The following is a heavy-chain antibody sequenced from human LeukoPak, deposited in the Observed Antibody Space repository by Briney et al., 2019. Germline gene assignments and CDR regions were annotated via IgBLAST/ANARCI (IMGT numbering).Heavy chain of an antibody. CDR2: VTGTSATT. CDR3: ARAWDGYYTGYYFDL. D-gene: IGHD5-18*01. J-gene: IGHJ4*02. Sequence: RGSLRLSCVASGFTFGSYAMTWVRQPPGKGLEWVSTVTGTSATTFYADSVKGRFTISRDTPRNTLYLQMNTLTAEDTALYYCARAWDGYYTGYYFDLWGQGTLVSVSS. V-gene: IGHV3-23*01. CDR1: GFTFGSYA.